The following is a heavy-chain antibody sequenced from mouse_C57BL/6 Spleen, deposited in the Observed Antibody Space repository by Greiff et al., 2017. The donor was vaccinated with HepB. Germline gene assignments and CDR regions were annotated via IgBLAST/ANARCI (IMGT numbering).Heavy chain of an antibody. V-gene: IGHV14-4*01. Sequence: EVKVVESGAELVRPGASVKLSCTASGFNIKDYYMHWVKQRPEQGLEWIGWIDPENGDTEYASKFQGKATITADTSSNTAYLQLSSLTSEDTAVYYCTTVKLRVGRNYWGQGTTLTVSS. CDR2: IDPENGDT. D-gene: IGHD4-1*01. CDR1: GFNIKDYY. J-gene: IGHJ2*01. CDR3: TTVKLRVGRNY.